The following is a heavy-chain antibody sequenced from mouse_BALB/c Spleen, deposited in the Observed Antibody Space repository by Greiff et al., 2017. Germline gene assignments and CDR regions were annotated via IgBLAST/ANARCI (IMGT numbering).Heavy chain of an antibody. D-gene: IGHD4-1*01. CDR1: GFTFSDYY. J-gene: IGHJ3*01. CDR2: ISDGGSYT. V-gene: IGHV5-4*02. Sequence: DVKLVESGGGLVKPGGSLKLSCAASGFTFSDYYMYWVRQTPEKRLEWVATISDGGSYTYYPDSVKGRFTISRDNAKNNLYLQMSSLKSEDTAMYYCAGLGFWFAYWGQGTLVTVSA. CDR3: AGLGFWFAY.